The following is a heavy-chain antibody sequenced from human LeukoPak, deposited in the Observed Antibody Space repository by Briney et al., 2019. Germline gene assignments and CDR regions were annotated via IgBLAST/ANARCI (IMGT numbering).Heavy chain of an antibody. Sequence: GGSLRLSCAASGFTFSSYWMHWVRQAPGKGLVWVSRINTDGSSTSYADSMKGRFTISRDNAKNTLYLQMNSLRAEDTAVYYCARESLLIAAPFDYWGQGTLVTVSS. CDR2: INTDGSST. CDR3: ARESLLIAAPFDY. V-gene: IGHV3-74*01. J-gene: IGHJ4*02. D-gene: IGHD6-6*01. CDR1: GFTFSSYW.